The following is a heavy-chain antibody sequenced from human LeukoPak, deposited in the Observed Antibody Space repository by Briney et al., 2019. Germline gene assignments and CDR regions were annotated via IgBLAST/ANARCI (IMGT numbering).Heavy chain of an antibody. CDR3: ARVSDIVVVPAAVNWNYYYYYGMDV. D-gene: IGHD2-2*01. Sequence: SVKVSCKASGGTFSSYAISWVRQAPGQGLEWMGGIIPIFGTANYAQKFQGRVTITADESTSTAYMELSSLRSEDTAVYYCARVSDIVVVPAAVNWNYYYYYGMDVWGQGTTVTVSS. CDR2: IIPIFGTA. J-gene: IGHJ6*01. CDR1: GGTFSSYA. V-gene: IGHV1-69*13.